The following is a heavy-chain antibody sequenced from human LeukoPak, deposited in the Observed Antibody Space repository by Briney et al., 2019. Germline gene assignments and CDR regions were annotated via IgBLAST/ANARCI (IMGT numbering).Heavy chain of an antibody. CDR3: ARELAGFSSGWRMN. CDR2: IYTSGST. Sequence: SQTLSLTCTVSGGSISSGSYYWSWIRQPAGKGLEWIGRIYTSGSTNYNPSLKSRVTISVDTSKNQFSLKLSSVTAADTAVYYCARELAGFSSGWRMNWGQGTLVTVSS. D-gene: IGHD6-19*01. CDR1: GGSISSGSYY. J-gene: IGHJ4*02. V-gene: IGHV4-61*02.